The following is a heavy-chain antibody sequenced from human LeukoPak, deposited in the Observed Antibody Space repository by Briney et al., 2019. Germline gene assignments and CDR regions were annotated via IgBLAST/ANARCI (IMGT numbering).Heavy chain of an antibody. Sequence: SETLSLTCTVSGGSISSSSDYWGWIRQAPGKGLEWIGSIYYHENTYYNSSLKSRVTISVDTSKNQFSLKLSSVTAADTAVYYCARWDGDGGSHEFDYWGQGTLVTVSS. J-gene: IGHJ4*02. CDR1: GGSISSSSDY. V-gene: IGHV4-39*01. CDR3: ARWDGDGGSHEFDY. CDR2: IYYHENT. D-gene: IGHD3-16*01.